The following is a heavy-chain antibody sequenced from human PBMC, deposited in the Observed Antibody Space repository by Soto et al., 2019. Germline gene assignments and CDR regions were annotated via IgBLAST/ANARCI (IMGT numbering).Heavy chain of an antibody. V-gene: IGHV4-59*01. D-gene: IGHD3-9*01. CDR2: IYYSGST. CDR1: GGCIGSYY. J-gene: IGHJ6*02. CDR3: ARDHYLCTIGYYYGMDV. Sequence: SETLSLTCTVSGGCIGSYYWSWIRQPPGKGLEWIGYIYYSGSTNYNPPLQSRVTISVDTSKNQFSLKLSSVTAADTAVYYCARDHYLCTIGYYYGMDVWGQGTTVTVSS.